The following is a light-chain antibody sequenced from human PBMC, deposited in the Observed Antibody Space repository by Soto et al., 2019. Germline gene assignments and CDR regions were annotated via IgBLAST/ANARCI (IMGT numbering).Light chain of an antibody. Sequence: QSALTQPRSVSGSPGQSVTISCTGTSSDVGGYNYVSWYLQHPGKAPKVLIYDVTKRPSGVPDRVSGSKSGNTASLTISGLHAEDEADYYCCSYAGSYTLIFGGGTKVTVL. CDR2: DVT. CDR1: SSDVGGYNY. J-gene: IGLJ2*01. CDR3: CSYAGSYTLI. V-gene: IGLV2-11*01.